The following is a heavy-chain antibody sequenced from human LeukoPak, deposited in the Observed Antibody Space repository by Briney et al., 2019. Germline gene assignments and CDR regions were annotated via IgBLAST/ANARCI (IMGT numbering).Heavy chain of an antibody. CDR2: IYYSGST. D-gene: IGHD3-10*01. J-gene: IGHJ5*01. V-gene: IGHV4-31*03. Sequence: PSETLSLTCTVSGGSISSGGYYWSWIRQHPGKGLEWIGYIYYSGSTYYNPSLKSRVTISVDTSKNQFSLKLSSVTAADTAVYYCGRDRDSGLGNYMWGLFDSWGQGTLVTVSS. CDR1: GGSISSGGYY. CDR3: GRDRDSGLGNYMWGLFDS.